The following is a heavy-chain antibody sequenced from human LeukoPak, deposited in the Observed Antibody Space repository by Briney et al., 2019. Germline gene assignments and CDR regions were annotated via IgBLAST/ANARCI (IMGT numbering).Heavy chain of an antibody. CDR1: GFTVSSNY. CDR2: IYSGGST. J-gene: IGHJ3*02. V-gene: IGHV3-66*02. Sequence: GGSLRLSCAASGFTVSSNYVSWVRQAPGKGLEWVSVIYSGGSTYYADSVKGRFTISRDNSKNPLYLQMNSLRAEDTAVYYCARAGYYDSSGLFGAFDIWGQGTMVTVSS. CDR3: ARAGYYDSSGLFGAFDI. D-gene: IGHD3-22*01.